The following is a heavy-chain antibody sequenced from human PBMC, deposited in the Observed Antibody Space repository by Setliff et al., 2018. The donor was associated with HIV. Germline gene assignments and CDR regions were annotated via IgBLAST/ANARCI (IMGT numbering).Heavy chain of an antibody. CDR3: ARSMKYDTSGWSFDAFDI. CDR2: INPNEIMA. Sequence: ASVKVSCKASGYTFTNYDINWVRQAPGQGLEWMGFINPNEIMAHYAQKFQDRVALTRDTSTGTVYMELRSLRSEDTAVYYCARSMKYDTSGWSFDAFDIWGQGTMVTVSS. CDR1: GYTFTNYD. J-gene: IGHJ3*02. D-gene: IGHD3-22*01. V-gene: IGHV1-46*01.